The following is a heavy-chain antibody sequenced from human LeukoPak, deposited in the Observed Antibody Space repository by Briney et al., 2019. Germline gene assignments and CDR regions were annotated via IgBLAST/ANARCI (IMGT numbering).Heavy chain of an antibody. D-gene: IGHD7-27*01. J-gene: IGHJ4*02. CDR1: GFTFNKYS. Sequence: GGSLRLSCVASGFTFNKYSMNWVRQAPGKGLQWLSYISGTSRTIYYADSVKGRFAISRDNARNSLYLQMSSLRVEDTAVYYCAKGWTSTTGGYDSWGQGTLVTVSS. V-gene: IGHV3-48*01. CDR3: AKGWTSTTGGYDS. CDR2: ISGTSRTI.